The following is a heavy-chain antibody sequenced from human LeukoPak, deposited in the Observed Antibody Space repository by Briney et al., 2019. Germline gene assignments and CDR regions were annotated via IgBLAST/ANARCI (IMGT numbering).Heavy chain of an antibody. D-gene: IGHD3-22*01. J-gene: IGHJ3*02. CDR2: IGGSGGST. Sequence: GGSLRLSCAASGFTVSSNYMSWVRQAPGKGLEWVSAIGGSGGSTYYADSVKGRFTISRDNSKNTLYLQMNSLRAEDTAVYYCAKQARYYDSSGYYADAFDIWGQGTMATVSS. CDR3: AKQARYYDSSGYYADAFDI. CDR1: GFTVSSNY. V-gene: IGHV3-23*01.